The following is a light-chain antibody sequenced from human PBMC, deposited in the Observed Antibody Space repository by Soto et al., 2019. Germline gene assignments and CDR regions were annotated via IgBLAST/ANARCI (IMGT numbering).Light chain of an antibody. J-gene: IGKJ4*01. CDR2: GPS. CDR3: QQYGSSPLT. Sequence: EIVLTQSPGTLSLSPGERATLSCRANQSVSSNYLAWYQQKPGQAPRLLIYGPSIRATGIPDRFSCSGSGTDFTLTISRLEPEDFAVYFCQQYGSSPLTFGGGTKVE. CDR1: QSVSSNY. V-gene: IGKV3-20*01.